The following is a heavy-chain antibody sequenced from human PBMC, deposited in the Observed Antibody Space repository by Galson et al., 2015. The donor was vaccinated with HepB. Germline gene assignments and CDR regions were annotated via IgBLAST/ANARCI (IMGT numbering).Heavy chain of an antibody. Sequence: SLRLSCAASGFTFSSYSMNWVRQAPGKGLEWVSSISSSSSYIYYADSVKGRFTISRDNAKNSLYLQMNSLRAEDTAVYYCARDITIFGVGGIFDYWGQGTLVTVSS. D-gene: IGHD3-3*01. CDR2: ISSSSSYI. V-gene: IGHV3-21*01. CDR3: ARDITIFGVGGIFDY. J-gene: IGHJ4*02. CDR1: GFTFSSYS.